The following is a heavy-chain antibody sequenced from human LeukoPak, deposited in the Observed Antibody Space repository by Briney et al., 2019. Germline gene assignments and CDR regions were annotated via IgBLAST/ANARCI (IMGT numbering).Heavy chain of an antibody. D-gene: IGHD2-2*02. Sequence: PGGSLRLSCAASGFTFSTYAMSWVRQAPGKGLEWVSVISGSGYSTYCADSVKGRFTISRDNSKNSLYLQMNSLRAEDTAVYYCAKDGYCSSISCYRPDYWGQGALVTVSS. CDR3: AKDGYCSSISCYRPDY. CDR2: ISGSGYST. CDR1: GFTFSTYA. V-gene: IGHV3-23*01. J-gene: IGHJ4*02.